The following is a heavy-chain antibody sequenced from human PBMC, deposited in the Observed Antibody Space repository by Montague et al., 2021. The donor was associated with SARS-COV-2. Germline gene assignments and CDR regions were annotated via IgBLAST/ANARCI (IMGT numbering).Heavy chain of an antibody. CDR3: AGDRPRSYYYDSWTYTWGGYGMDV. D-gene: IGHD3-10*01. Sequence: SETLSLTCTVSGGSISNYYWSWIRQPAGKGLEWIWRSYASGNTNYNPSLKSRVTMSVDTSKNQFSLKLSSVTAADTAAYYCAGDRPRSYYYDSWTYTWGGYGMDVWGQGTTVTVSS. CDR1: GGSISNYY. V-gene: IGHV4-4*07. CDR2: SYASGNT. J-gene: IGHJ6*02.